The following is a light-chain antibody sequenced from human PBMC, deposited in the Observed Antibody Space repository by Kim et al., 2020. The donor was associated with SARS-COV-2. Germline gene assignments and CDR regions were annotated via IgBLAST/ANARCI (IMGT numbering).Light chain of an antibody. CDR2: GAS. Sequence: LSPGERATLSCRASQSVSRNYLAWYQQKAGQAPRLLIFGASSRATGIPDRFSGSGSGTDFTLTISRLEPEDSAVYYCQQYGDSPYTFGQGTKLEI. J-gene: IGKJ2*01. CDR1: QSVSRNY. V-gene: IGKV3-20*01. CDR3: QQYGDSPYT.